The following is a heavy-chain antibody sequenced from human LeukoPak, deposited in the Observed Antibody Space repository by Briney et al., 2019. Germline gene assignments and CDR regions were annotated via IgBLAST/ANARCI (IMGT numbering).Heavy chain of an antibody. V-gene: IGHV1-18*04. Sequence: GASVKVSCKASGYTFTSYGISWVRQAPGQGLEWMGWISAYNGNTNYAQKLQGRVTMTTDTSTSTAYMELRSLRSDDTAVCYCARDSPHYYGSGCRVWGQGTLVTVSS. CDR1: GYTFTSYG. D-gene: IGHD3-10*01. CDR3: ARDSPHYYGSGCRV. J-gene: IGHJ4*02. CDR2: ISAYNGNT.